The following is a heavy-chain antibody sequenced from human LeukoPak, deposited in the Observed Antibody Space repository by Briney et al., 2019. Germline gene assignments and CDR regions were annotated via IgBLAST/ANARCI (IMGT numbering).Heavy chain of an antibody. D-gene: IGHD1-1*01. CDR1: GFMFSSYW. CDR3: AREERYYYMDV. J-gene: IGHJ6*03. V-gene: IGHV3-7*01. CDR2: IKQDGSEK. Sequence: PGGSLRLSCAASGFMFSSYWMSWVRQAPGKGLEWVANIKQDGSEKYYVDSVKGRFTISRDNAKSSLYLQMNSLRAEDTAVYYCAREERYYYMDVWGKGTTVTVSS.